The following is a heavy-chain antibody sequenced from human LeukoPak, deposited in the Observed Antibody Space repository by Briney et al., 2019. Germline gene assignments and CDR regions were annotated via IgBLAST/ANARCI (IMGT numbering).Heavy chain of an antibody. J-gene: IGHJ5*02. D-gene: IGHD3-10*01. V-gene: IGHV4-30-2*01. CDR2: IYHSGST. CDR1: GGSISSGGYS. Sequence: PSQTLSLTCAVSGGSISSGGYSWSWIRQPPGKGLEWIGYIYHSGSTYYNPSLKSRVTISVDRSKNQFSLKLSSVTAADTAVYYCARDRRTITSKTFDPWGQGTLVTVSS. CDR3: ARDRRTITSKTFDP.